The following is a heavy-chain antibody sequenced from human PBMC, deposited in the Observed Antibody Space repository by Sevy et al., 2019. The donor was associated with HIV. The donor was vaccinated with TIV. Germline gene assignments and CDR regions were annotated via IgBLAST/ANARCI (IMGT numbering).Heavy chain of an antibody. CDR3: TRLGYSGSPQGFYYYMDV. Sequence: GGSLRLSCAASGFTFSDHYMDWVRQAPGKGLEWIGRIRNKAKSYTTEYAAAVRGRVTISRDDSKNSLYLQMNSLKTEDTAVYYCTRLGYSGSPQGFYYYMDVWGKGTTVTVSS. CDR2: IRNKAKSYTT. J-gene: IGHJ6*03. D-gene: IGHD1-26*01. V-gene: IGHV3-72*01. CDR1: GFTFSDHY.